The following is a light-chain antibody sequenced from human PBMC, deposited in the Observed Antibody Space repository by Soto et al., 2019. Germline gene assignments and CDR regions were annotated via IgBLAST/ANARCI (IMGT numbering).Light chain of an antibody. Sequence: EVVMTQSPDTLSVSPGERATLSCRASQSVSSSLAWYQQKPGQAPRLLIYGASTRATGVPARFSGSGSGTEFILTISSLQYEDVAVYYCQHYHNWPPWTFGQGTRVEIK. J-gene: IGKJ1*01. CDR1: QSVSSS. CDR2: GAS. CDR3: QHYHNWPPWT. V-gene: IGKV3-15*01.